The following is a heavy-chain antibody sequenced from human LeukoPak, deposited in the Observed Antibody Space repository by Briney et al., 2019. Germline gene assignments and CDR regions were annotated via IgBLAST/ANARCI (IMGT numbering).Heavy chain of an antibody. V-gene: IGHV1-24*01. J-gene: IGHJ4*02. CDR1: GYTLTELS. CDR2: FDPEDGET. Sequence: ASVKVSCKVSGYTLTELSMHWVRQAPGKGLEWMGGFDPEDGETIYAQKFQGRVTMTEDASTDTAYMELSSLRSEDTAVYYCATVVQQLGLALDHWGQGILVTVSS. CDR3: ATVVQQLGLALDH. D-gene: IGHD6-13*01.